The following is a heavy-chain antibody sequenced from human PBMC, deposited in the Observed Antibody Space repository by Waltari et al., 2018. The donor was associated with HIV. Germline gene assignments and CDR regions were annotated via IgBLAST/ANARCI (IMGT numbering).Heavy chain of an antibody. CDR3: AGEDLYDSSGYDFDY. D-gene: IGHD3-22*01. CDR2: IKREESEK. Sequence: EVQLVESGGGLVQPGGSLRLSCAASEFTFNNYWMTWVRQAPGKGQEWVANIKREESEKYYGDCAKGRHTISRDNAKNSLFLKMNSLRAEDTAVYYCAGEDLYDSSGYDFDYWGQGTLVTVSS. V-gene: IGHV3-7*01. J-gene: IGHJ4*02. CDR1: EFTFNNYW.